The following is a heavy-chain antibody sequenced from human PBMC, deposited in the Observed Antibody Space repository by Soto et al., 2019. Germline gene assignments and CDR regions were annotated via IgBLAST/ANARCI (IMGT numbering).Heavy chain of an antibody. Sequence: QVQLVESGGGVVQPGRSLRLSCAASGFTFSSYGMQWVRQSPGEGPEWVAIVANDGSNQYYAESVKGRFTISRDNSKTTVFLEMDSLRPEDTAVYYCARSSGGSSWYPPDYWGQGTLVNVSS. V-gene: IGHV3-30*03. CDR3: ARSSGGSSWYPPDY. CDR2: VANDGSNQ. CDR1: GFTFSSYG. D-gene: IGHD6-13*01. J-gene: IGHJ4*02.